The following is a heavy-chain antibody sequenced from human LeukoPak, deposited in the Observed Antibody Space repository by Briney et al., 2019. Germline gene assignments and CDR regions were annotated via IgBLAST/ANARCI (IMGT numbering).Heavy chain of an antibody. CDR2: IWSDGSSQ. CDR1: GLTFHRAG. D-gene: IGHD1-7*01. J-gene: IGHJ4*02. Sequence: GGSLRLSCIVSGLTFHRAGMHWVRQAPGTGLEWVAFIWSDGSSQHYADSVKGRFTISRDNSKNTVYLQMNSLRPDDTAVYYCAKDKGTYWFDYWGQGSLVTVSS. CDR3: AKDKGTYWFDY. V-gene: IGHV3-30*02.